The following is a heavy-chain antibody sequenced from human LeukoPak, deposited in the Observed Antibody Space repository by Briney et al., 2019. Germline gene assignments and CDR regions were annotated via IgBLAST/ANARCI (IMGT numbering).Heavy chain of an antibody. Sequence: GGSLRLSCAASGFTFSDYYMSWIRQAPGKGLEWVSFIYSDNTHYSDSLKGRFTISSDNFKNPLYLQMNSLRAEDTAVYYCARRAGAYSHPYDYWGQGTLVTVSS. D-gene: IGHD4/OR15-4a*01. V-gene: IGHV3-53*01. CDR2: IYSDNT. CDR3: ARRAGAYSHPYDY. J-gene: IGHJ4*02. CDR1: GFTFSDYY.